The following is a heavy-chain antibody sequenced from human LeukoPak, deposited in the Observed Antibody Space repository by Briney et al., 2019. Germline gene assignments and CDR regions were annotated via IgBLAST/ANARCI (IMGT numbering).Heavy chain of an antibody. CDR2: ISSSGSYI. CDR1: GFTFSNYS. D-gene: IGHD6-13*01. V-gene: IGHV3-21*01. Sequence: GGSLRLSCAASGFTFSNYSMNWVRQAPGKGLEWVPSISSSGSYIYYADSVKGRFTISRDNAKNSLYLQMNSLRAEDTAVYYCARGGIQGSFDYWGQGTLVTVSS. CDR3: ARGGIQGSFDY. J-gene: IGHJ4*02.